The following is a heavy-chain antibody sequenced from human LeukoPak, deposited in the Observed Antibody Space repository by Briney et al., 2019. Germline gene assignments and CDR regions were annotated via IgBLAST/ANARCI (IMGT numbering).Heavy chain of an antibody. CDR1: GFTVSSNY. V-gene: IGHV3-66*01. D-gene: IGHD1-26*01. J-gene: IGHJ4*02. CDR3: ARDLPLPQYSGSYGRFDY. Sequence: GGSLRLSCAASGFTVSSNYMSWVRQAPGKGLEWVSVIYTDGTPYYADSVKGRFTMSRDSSKNTLYLQMNSLRAEGTAVYYCARDLPLPQYSGSYGRFDYWGQGTLVTVSS. CDR2: IYTDGTP.